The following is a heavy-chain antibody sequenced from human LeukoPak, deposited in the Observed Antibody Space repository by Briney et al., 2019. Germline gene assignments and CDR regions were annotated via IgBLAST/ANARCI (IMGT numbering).Heavy chain of an antibody. D-gene: IGHD2-15*01. CDR3: ARVGVVVVAAFDY. V-gene: IGHV3-48*01. CDR1: GFTFSSYS. CDR2: ISSSSSTI. J-gene: IGHJ4*02. Sequence: GGSLRLSCAASGFTFSSYSMNWVRQAPGKGLEWVSYISSSSSTIYYADSVKGRFTISRDNAKNSLYLQMNSLRGEDTAVYYCARVGVVVVAAFDYWGQGTLVTVSS.